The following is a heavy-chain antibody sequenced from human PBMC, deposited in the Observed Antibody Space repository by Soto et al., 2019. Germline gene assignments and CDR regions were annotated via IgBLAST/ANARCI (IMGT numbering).Heavy chain of an antibody. CDR3: ARDRSPLGRIVVVVAAPRYYGMDV. D-gene: IGHD2-15*01. CDR1: GFTFSSYS. Sequence: GGSLRLSCAASGFTFSSYSMNWVRQAPGKGLEWVSSISSSSSYIYYADSVKGRFTISRDNAKNSLYLQMNSLRAEDTAVYYCARDRSPLGRIVVVVAAPRYYGMDVWGQGTTVTVSS. J-gene: IGHJ6*02. V-gene: IGHV3-21*01. CDR2: ISSSSSYI.